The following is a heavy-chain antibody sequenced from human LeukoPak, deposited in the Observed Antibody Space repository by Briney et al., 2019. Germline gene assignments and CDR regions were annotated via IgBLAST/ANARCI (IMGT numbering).Heavy chain of an antibody. V-gene: IGHV4-59*08. Sequence: SETLSLTCTVSGGSIRSYYWSWIRQPPGKGLEWIGYIYYSGSTNYNPYLKSRVTISIDTSKNLFSLKLSSVTAADTAVYYCARCGRRPLYGMDVWGQGTTVTVSS. J-gene: IGHJ6*02. CDR1: GGSIRSYY. D-gene: IGHD2-15*01. CDR3: ARCGRRPLYGMDV. CDR2: IYYSGST.